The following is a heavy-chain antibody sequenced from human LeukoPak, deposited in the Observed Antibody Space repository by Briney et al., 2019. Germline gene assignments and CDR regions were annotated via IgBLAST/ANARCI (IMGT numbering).Heavy chain of an antibody. CDR1: AFTFSSYG. J-gene: IGHJ4*02. Sequence: GGSLRLSCAASAFTFSSYGMHWVRQAPGKGLEWVSAISDSGVNTYSADSVKGRFTISRDNSRNTLYLQMNSLRPDDTAVYYFAKLYGSGTYYNYFHYWGQGTLVTVSS. CDR2: ISDSGVNT. CDR3: AKLYGSGTYYNYFHY. D-gene: IGHD3-10*01. V-gene: IGHV3-23*01.